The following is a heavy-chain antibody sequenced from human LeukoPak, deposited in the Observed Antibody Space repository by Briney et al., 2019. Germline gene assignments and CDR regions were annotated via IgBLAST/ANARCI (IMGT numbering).Heavy chain of an antibody. Sequence: PGGSLRLSCAASGFTFSSYGMSWVRQAPGKGLEWVSAISGSGGSTYYADSVKGRFTISRDNSKKTLHLQMNSLRAEDTAIYYCAKASSAGDSSSWNYWGQGILVTVSS. CDR1: GFTFSSYG. J-gene: IGHJ4*02. V-gene: IGHV3-23*01. CDR2: ISGSGGST. D-gene: IGHD6-13*01. CDR3: AKASSAGDSSSWNY.